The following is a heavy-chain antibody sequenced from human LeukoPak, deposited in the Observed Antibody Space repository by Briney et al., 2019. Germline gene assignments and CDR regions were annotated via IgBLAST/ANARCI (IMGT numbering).Heavy chain of an antibody. Sequence: PGGSLRLSCAASGFTFSNYAMSWVRQAPGKGLEWVSYISSSSSYTNYADSVKGRFTISRDNAKNSLYLQMNSLRAEDTAVYYCARDHRPTGCWAYYGSGNFRCAAGMDVWGQGTTVTVSS. CDR2: ISSSSSYT. J-gene: IGHJ6*02. CDR1: GFTFSNYA. CDR3: ARDHRPTGCWAYYGSGNFRCAAGMDV. D-gene: IGHD3-10*01. V-gene: IGHV3-11*05.